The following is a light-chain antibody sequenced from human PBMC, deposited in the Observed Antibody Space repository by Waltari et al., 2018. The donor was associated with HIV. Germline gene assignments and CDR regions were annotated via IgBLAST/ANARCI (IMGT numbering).Light chain of an antibody. CDR1: QSVSSSY. V-gene: IGKV3-20*01. CDR2: GAS. J-gene: IGKJ2*01. CDR3: QQYGSSPWYT. Sequence: EIVLTQSTGTLSLSQGERATLSYRASQSVSSSYLAWYQQKPGQAPRLLIYGASSRATGIPDRFSGSGSGTDFTLTISRLEPEDFAVYYCQQYGSSPWYTFGQGTKLEIK.